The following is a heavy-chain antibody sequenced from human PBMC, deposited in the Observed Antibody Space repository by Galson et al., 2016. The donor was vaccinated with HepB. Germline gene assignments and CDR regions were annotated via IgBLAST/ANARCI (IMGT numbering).Heavy chain of an antibody. D-gene: IGHD6-13*01. J-gene: IGHJ3*02. CDR3: AREAIAAAGTRDAFDI. V-gene: IGHV3-53*01. CDR2: IYSGGST. Sequence: SLRLSCAASGFSVSSNYIIWVRQAPGKGLEWVSAIYSGGSTYYADAVKGHFTVSRDNPKNTVYLQMNSLRAEDTAVYYCAREAIAAAGTRDAFDIWGQGTMVTVCS. CDR1: GFSVSSNY.